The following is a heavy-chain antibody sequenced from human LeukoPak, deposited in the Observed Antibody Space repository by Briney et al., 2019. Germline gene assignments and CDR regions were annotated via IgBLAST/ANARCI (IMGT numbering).Heavy chain of an antibody. Sequence: GGSLRLSCTVSGFTFSSYTMHWVRQAPGKGLEWVAAISDDATYTYYSASVKGRFAISRDNSKKTLYLQMNNPTTDDTAIYYCARGTAVTALSGFWGQGTLVTVSS. J-gene: IGHJ4*02. CDR1: GFTFSSYT. CDR2: ISDDATYT. V-gene: IGHV3-30*09. D-gene: IGHD4-17*01. CDR3: ARGTAVTALSGF.